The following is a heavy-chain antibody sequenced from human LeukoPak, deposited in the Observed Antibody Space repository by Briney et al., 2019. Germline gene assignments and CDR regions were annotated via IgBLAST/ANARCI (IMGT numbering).Heavy chain of an antibody. Sequence: PGGSLRLSCAASGFTFSSYWMHWVRQASGKGLVWVSRINSDGSSTSYADSVKGRFTISRDNAKNTLYLQMNSLRAEDTAVYYCARGYSYGYRIDYWGQGTLVTVSS. CDR2: INSDGSST. J-gene: IGHJ4*02. V-gene: IGHV3-74*01. D-gene: IGHD5-18*01. CDR1: GFTFSSYW. CDR3: ARGYSYGYRIDY.